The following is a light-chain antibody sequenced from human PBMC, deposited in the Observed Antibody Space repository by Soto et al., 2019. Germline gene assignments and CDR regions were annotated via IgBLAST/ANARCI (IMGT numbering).Light chain of an antibody. CDR3: SSFTTSNTLV. Sequence: QSVLTQPASVSGSPGQSITISCTGTSSDVGGYNYVSWYQQHPRKAPKLMIYEVNNRPSGVSNRFSGSKSGNTASLTISGLQAEDEADYYCSSFTTSNTLVFGTGTKLTV. CDR2: EVN. V-gene: IGLV2-14*01. J-gene: IGLJ1*01. CDR1: SSDVGGYNY.